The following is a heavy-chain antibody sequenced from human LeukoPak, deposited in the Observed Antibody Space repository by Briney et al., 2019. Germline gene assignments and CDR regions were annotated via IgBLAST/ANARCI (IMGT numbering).Heavy chain of an antibody. CDR2: IYYRGNT. V-gene: IGHV4-59*01. J-gene: IGHJ4*02. CDR1: GGSISNSY. D-gene: IGHD3-22*01. Sequence: SETLSLTCTVSGGSISNSYWSWIRQPPGKGLEWLGYIYYRGNTKYNPSLKSRVTISVDTSKNQFSLKLSSVTAADTAVYYCARGPYYDCRGNYRASDSWGQGTLVTVSS. CDR3: ARGPYYDCRGNYRASDS.